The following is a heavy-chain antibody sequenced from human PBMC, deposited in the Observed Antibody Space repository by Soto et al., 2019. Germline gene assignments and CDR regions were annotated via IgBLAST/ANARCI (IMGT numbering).Heavy chain of an antibody. CDR1: GGSLNNYF. Sequence: SETLSLTCTVSGGSLNNYFWSWIRQPPEKGLEWIGYIHYSGSTNYNPSLKSRVTISIEMSKSQFSLKLNSVTAADTAVYYCARLTAAPGTGDVAYWGQGTLVTVSS. CDR3: ARLTAAPGTGDVAY. CDR2: IHYSGST. J-gene: IGHJ4*02. D-gene: IGHD6-13*01. V-gene: IGHV4-59*08.